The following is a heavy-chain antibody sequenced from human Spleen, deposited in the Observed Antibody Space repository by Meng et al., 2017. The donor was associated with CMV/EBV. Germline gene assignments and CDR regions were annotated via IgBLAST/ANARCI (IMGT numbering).Heavy chain of an antibody. D-gene: IGHD5-24*01. CDR1: GGAISSGGHY. Sequence: GGAISSGGHYWSWIRQHPGKGLEWIGYIYYSGSTYYNPSLKSRLTISIDTSKNQFSLRLASVTAADTAVYYCARDSGRAGYNFGLDSWGQGTLVTVSS. CDR3: ARDSGRAGYNFGLDS. CDR2: IYYSGST. J-gene: IGHJ4*02. V-gene: IGHV4-31*02.